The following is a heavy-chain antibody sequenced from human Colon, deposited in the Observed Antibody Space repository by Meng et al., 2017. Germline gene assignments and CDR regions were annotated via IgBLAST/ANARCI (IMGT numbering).Heavy chain of an antibody. Sequence: DVQVVEAWGGLAQPGGSLRLACTASGFTFRTSWMEWVRQVPGKGLMWVCVINDDGTRREYADSVKGRFTISRDNAKNILYLQMNGLRVEDAALYYCGDITSDYWGQGTLVTVSS. V-gene: IGHV3-74*01. CDR1: GFTFRTSW. CDR2: INDDGTRR. CDR3: GDITSDY. D-gene: IGHD3-10*01. J-gene: IGHJ4*02.